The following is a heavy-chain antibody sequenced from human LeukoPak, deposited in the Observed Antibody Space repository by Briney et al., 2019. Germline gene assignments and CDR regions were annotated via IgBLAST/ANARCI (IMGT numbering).Heavy chain of an antibody. D-gene: IGHD6-13*01. Sequence: ETLSLTCTVSGGSISSYYWSWIRQPAGKGLEWMGIINPGGSDTRYSPSFQGQVTISVDNSISTAYLQWSSLKASDTAMYYCARTGTYAEFDYWGQGSLVTVSS. V-gene: IGHV5-51*01. J-gene: IGHJ4*02. CDR2: INPGGSDT. CDR1: GGSISSYY. CDR3: ARTGTYAEFDY.